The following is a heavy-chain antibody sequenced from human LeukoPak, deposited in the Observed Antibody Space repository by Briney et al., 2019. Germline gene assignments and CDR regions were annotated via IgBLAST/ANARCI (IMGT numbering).Heavy chain of an antibody. J-gene: IGHJ4*02. D-gene: IGHD2-15*01. Sequence: QPGGSLRLSCAASGFTFSSYGMHWVRQAPGKGLEWVAFIRYDGSNKYYADSVKGRFTISRDNSKNTLYLQMNSLRAEDTAVYYCAKDDCSGGSCYSSYLDYWGQGTLVTVSS. CDR1: GFTFSSYG. V-gene: IGHV3-30*02. CDR3: AKDDCSGGSCYSSYLDY. CDR2: IRYDGSNK.